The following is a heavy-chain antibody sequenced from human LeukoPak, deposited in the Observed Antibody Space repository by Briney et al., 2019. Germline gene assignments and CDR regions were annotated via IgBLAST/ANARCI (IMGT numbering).Heavy chain of an antibody. J-gene: IGHJ4*02. D-gene: IGHD3-22*01. V-gene: IGHV3-21*01. CDR1: GFTLSSYS. CDR3: VREDSRGYFDY. CDR2: ISSSYI. Sequence: PGGALVLSCAASGFTLSSYSMNLVREAPGKGLGGVSSISSSYIYYSDSVTGRFTISRDNAKNSLYLQMNRLRAEDTAVYYCVREDSRGYFDYWGQGTLVTVSS.